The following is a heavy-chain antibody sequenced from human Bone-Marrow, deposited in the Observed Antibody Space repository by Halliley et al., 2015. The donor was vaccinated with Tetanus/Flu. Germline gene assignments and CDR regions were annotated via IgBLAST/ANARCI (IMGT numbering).Heavy chain of an antibody. J-gene: IGHJ5*02. CDR3: ARDLARGDNNFFDP. Sequence: TLSLTCTVSGGSISSGGYFWSWIRQLPGKGLEWIGYIYYTGSTYYNSSLKSRVSMSIDTSKNQFSLKLSSGTAADTAIYYCARDLARGDNNFFDPGGQGSLVTVSP. CDR1: GGSISSGGYF. V-gene: IGHV4-31*03. CDR2: IYYTGST. D-gene: IGHD2-21*02.